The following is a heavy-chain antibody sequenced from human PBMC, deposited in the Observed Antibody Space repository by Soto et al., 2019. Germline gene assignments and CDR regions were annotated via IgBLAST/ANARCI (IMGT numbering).Heavy chain of an antibody. D-gene: IGHD2-2*02. CDR2: ISSSSSYT. CDR3: ARARGWVPAAIRGPIYYYYGMDV. CDR1: GFTFSDYY. V-gene: IGHV3-11*06. J-gene: IGHJ6*02. Sequence: GGSLRLSCAASGFTFSDYYMSWIRQAPGKGLEWVSYISSSSSYTNYADSVKGRFTISRDNAKNSLYLQMNSLRVEDTAVYYCARARGWVPAAIRGPIYYYYGMDVWGQGTTVTVSS.